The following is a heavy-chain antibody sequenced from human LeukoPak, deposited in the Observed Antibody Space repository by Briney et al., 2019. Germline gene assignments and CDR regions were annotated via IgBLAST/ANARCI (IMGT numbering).Heavy chain of an antibody. CDR1: GYTFTSYG. V-gene: IGHV1-18*01. J-gene: IGHJ4*02. Sequence: ASVKVSCKASGYTFTSYGISWARQAPGQGLEWMGWISACNGNTNYAQKLQGRVTMTTDTSTSTAYMELRSLRSDDTAVYYCARDVDYDSSGNPYYFDYWGQGTLVTVSS. CDR2: ISACNGNT. D-gene: IGHD3-22*01. CDR3: ARDVDYDSSGNPYYFDY.